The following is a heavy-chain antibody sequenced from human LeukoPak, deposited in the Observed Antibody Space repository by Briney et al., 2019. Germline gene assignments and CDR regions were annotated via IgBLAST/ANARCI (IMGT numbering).Heavy chain of an antibody. V-gene: IGHV4-59*08. CDR3: ARREAQPM. J-gene: IGHJ3*02. Sequence: SETLSLTCTVSGGSISSYFWSWIRQPPGKGLEWIGYIYSTGSTNYNPSLRGRVTISVDTSKNQFSLKLRSVTAADTAVYYCARREAQPMWGQGTMVTVSS. CDR2: IYSTGST. D-gene: IGHD2-2*01. CDR1: GGSISSYF.